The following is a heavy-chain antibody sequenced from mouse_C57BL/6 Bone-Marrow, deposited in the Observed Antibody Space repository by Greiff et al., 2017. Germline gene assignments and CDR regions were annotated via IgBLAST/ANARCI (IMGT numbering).Heavy chain of an antibody. J-gene: IGHJ3*01. D-gene: IGHD2-3*01. CDR3: ARLGEYDGYDAWFAY. Sequence: VHLVESGAELARPGASVKLSCKASGYTFTSYGISWVKQRTGQGLGWIGEIYPRSGNTYYNEKFKGKATLTADKSSSTAYMELRSLTSEDSAVYFCARLGEYDGYDAWFAYWGQGTLVTVSA. V-gene: IGHV1-81*01. CDR2: IYPRSGNT. CDR1: GYTFTSYG.